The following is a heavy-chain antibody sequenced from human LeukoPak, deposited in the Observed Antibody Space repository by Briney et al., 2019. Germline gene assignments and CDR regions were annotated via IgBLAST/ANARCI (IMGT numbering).Heavy chain of an antibody. CDR1: GYTFTSYY. CDR2: INPSGGST. J-gene: IGHJ4*02. Sequence: GASVKVSCKASGYTFTSYYMHWVRQAPGQGLEWMGIINPSGGSTSCAQKFQGRVTMTRDTSTSTVYMELSSLRSEDTAVYYCARDYGFWSGYYGNYDYWGQGTLVTVSS. V-gene: IGHV1-46*01. CDR3: ARDYGFWSGYYGNYDY. D-gene: IGHD3/OR15-3a*01.